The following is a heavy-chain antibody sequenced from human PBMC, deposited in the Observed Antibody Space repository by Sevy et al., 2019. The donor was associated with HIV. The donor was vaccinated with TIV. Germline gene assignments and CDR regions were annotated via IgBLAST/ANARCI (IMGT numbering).Heavy chain of an antibody. CDR3: ATATGQVRYYYGMDV. CDR1: GYTLTELS. CDR2: FDPEDGET. Sequence: ASVKVSCKVSGYTLTELSMHWVRQAPGNWLEWMGGFDPEDGETIYAQKFQGRVTMTEDTSTDTAYMELSSLRSEDTAVYYCATATGQVRYYYGMDVWGQGTTVTVSS. V-gene: IGHV1-24*01. D-gene: IGHD4-17*01. J-gene: IGHJ6*02.